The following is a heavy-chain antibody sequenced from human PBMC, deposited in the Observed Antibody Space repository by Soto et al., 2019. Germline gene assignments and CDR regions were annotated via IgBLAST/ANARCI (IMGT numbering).Heavy chain of an antibody. CDR2: IIPIFGTA. CDR1: GGTFSNYA. CDR3: AVGSVDIVPTGMKPFDP. V-gene: IGHV1-69*12. J-gene: IGHJ5*02. D-gene: IGHD5-12*01. Sequence: QVQLVQSGAEVKKPGSSVKVSCKASGGTFSNYAISWVRQAPGQGLEWMGGIIPIFGTANYAQKFQGRVTITADESPSTADMELSSLRSEDTAIYYCAVGSVDIVPTGMKPFDPWGQGTLVTVSS.